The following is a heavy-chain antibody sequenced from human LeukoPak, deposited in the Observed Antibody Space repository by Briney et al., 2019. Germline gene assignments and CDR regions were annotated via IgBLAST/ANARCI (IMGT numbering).Heavy chain of an antibody. D-gene: IGHD3-3*01. Sequence: PSETLSLTCTVSGGSISSYYWSWIRQPPGKGLEWIGYIYYSGSTNYNPSLKSRVTISVDTSKNQFSLKLSSVTAADTAVYYCARGRNDFWSGYLNGESYYFDYWGQGTLVTVSS. CDR3: ARGRNDFWSGYLNGESYYFDY. V-gene: IGHV4-59*01. CDR1: GGSISSYY. CDR2: IYYSGST. J-gene: IGHJ4*02.